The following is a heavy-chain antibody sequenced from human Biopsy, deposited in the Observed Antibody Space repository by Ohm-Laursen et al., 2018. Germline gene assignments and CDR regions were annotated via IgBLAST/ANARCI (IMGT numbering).Heavy chain of an antibody. Sequence: GTLSLTWTVSRDSISNYYWTWIRQSPGKGLEWIGYIYYTGSTNYNPSVKSRATISVDTSKNQFSLKLNSVTAADTAVYFCARDSRGGHLNTTLITGKNLDSWGQGILVTVSS. CDR3: ARDSRGGHLNTTLITGKNLDS. J-gene: IGHJ4*02. CDR2: IYYTGST. CDR1: RDSISNYY. V-gene: IGHV4-59*01. D-gene: IGHD3-16*01.